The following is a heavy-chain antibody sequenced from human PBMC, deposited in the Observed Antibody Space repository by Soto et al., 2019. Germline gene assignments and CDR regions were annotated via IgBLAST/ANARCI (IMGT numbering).Heavy chain of an antibody. CDR1: GDTFSTYI. J-gene: IGHJ4*02. CDR3: ARDPDYSSSRSGLN. CDR2: IIPIFGTT. Sequence: QEQLVQSGAEVKKPGSSVKVSCKASGDTFSTYIISWVRQAPGQGLEWMGGIIPIFGTTNYAQKFQGRVTITADESTNTAYMELSSLRSEDTAVYYCARDPDYSSSRSGLNWGQGTLVTVSS. D-gene: IGHD6-13*01. V-gene: IGHV1-69*01.